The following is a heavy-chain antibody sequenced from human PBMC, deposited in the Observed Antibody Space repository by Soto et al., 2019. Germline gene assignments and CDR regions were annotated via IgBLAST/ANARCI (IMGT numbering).Heavy chain of an antibody. CDR1: GYSFTSYW. V-gene: IGHV5-10-1*01. D-gene: IGHD2-15*01. CDR2: IDPSDSYT. CDR3: ARPSGYCSGGSCYSSHYGMDV. Sequence: PGESLKISCKGSGYSFTSYWISWVRQMPGKGLEWMGRIDPSDSYTNYSPSFQGHVTISADKSISTAYLQWCSLKASDTAMYYCARPSGYCSGGSCYSSHYGMDVWGQGTTVTVS. J-gene: IGHJ6*02.